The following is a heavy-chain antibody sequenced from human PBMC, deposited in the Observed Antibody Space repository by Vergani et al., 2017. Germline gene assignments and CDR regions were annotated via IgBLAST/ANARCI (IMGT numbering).Heavy chain of an antibody. Sequence: QVQLVQSGAEVKKPGSSVKVSCKASGGTFSSYTISWVRKAPGQGLEWMGRIIPILGIANYAQKFQGRVTITADKSTSTAYMELSSLRSEDTAVYYCARMTRRGGWFDPWGQGTLVTVSS. CDR1: GGTFSSYT. V-gene: IGHV1-69*02. CDR2: IIPILGIA. D-gene: IGHD3-10*01. CDR3: ARMTRRGGWFDP. J-gene: IGHJ5*02.